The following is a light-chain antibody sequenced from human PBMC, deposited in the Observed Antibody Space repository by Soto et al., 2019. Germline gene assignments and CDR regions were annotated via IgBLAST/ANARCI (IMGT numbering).Light chain of an antibody. J-gene: IGLJ1*01. CDR2: RNN. V-gene: IGLV1-47*01. CDR1: SSNIGSNY. Sequence: QSVLTQPPSASGTPGQRLTISCSGSSSNIGSNYVYWYQQLPGTAPKLLIYRNNQRPSGVPDRFSGSKSGTSASLAISGLRSEDEADYYCAAWDDSLSVFYVFGTGTKLTVL. CDR3: AAWDDSLSVFYV.